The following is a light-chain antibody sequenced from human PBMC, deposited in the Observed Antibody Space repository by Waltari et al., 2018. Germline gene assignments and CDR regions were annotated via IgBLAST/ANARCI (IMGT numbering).Light chain of an antibody. Sequence: DIQMTQSPPSVSASVGDRVTITCRASQGIRSWLSWYQQKPGKAPKLLIYAASNLQSGVPSRFSGSDSGTEFTLTISSLQPEDVATYYCQQSYSTPRTFGQGTKVEIK. V-gene: IGKV1-12*01. CDR1: QGIRSW. J-gene: IGKJ1*01. CDR3: QQSYSTPRT. CDR2: AAS.